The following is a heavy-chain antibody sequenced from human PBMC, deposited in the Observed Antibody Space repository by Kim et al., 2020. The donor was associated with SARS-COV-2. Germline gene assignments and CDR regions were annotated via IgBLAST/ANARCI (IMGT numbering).Heavy chain of an antibody. CDR3: ARGHVPSPLLRFLEWLYTDAFDI. J-gene: IGHJ3*02. D-gene: IGHD3-3*01. CDR2: IIPIFGTA. V-gene: IGHV1-69*13. Sequence: SVKVSCKASGGTFSSYAISWVRQAPGQGLEWMGGIIPIFGTANYAQKFQGRVTITADESTSTAYMELSSLRSEDTAVYYCARGHVPSPLLRFLEWLYTDAFDIWGQGTMVTVSS. CDR1: GGTFSSYA.